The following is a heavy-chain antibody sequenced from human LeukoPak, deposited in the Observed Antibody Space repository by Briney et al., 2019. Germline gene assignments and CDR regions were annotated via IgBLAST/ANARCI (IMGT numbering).Heavy chain of an antibody. D-gene: IGHD6-13*01. CDR3: ARQESWYFDY. V-gene: IGHV4-39*01. Sequence: SETLSLTCTVSGGSISSSSHYWGWIRQPPGKGLEWVGSINNSGSTYYNPSLKSRVTISVDSSKDQFSLKLSSVTAADTAVFYCARQESWYFDYWGQGTLVTVSS. CDR1: GGSISSSSHY. CDR2: INNSGST. J-gene: IGHJ4*02.